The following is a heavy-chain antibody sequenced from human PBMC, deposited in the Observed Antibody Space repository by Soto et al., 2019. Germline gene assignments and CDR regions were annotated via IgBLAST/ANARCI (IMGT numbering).Heavy chain of an antibody. J-gene: IGHJ4*02. CDR1: GGSISSYY. CDR3: ARGGEFLDY. D-gene: IGHD2-21*01. CDR2: IYYSGST. Sequence: QVQLQESGPGLVKPSETLSLTCTVSGGSISSYYWSWIRQPPGKGLEYIGYIYYSGSTHYNPSLKSRVTISVDTPKKQFSLKLSSVTAADTAVYYCARGGEFLDYWGQGTLVTVSS. V-gene: IGHV4-59*01.